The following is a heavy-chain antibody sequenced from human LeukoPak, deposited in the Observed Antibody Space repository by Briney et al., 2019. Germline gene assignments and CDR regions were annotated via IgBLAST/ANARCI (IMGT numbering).Heavy chain of an antibody. CDR1: GGTFSSYA. CDR2: IIPIFGTA. D-gene: IGHD6-19*01. V-gene: IGHV1-69*05. CDR3: ARGCIAVAGGFDY. Sequence: SVKVSCKASGGTFSSYAISWVRQAPGQGLEWMGGIIPIFGTANYAQKFQGRVTITTDESTSTAYMELSSLRSEDTAVYYCARGCIAVAGGFDYWGQGTLVTVSS. J-gene: IGHJ4*02.